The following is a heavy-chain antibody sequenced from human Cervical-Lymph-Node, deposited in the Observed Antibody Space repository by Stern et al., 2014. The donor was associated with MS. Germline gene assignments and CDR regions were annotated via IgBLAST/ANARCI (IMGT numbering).Heavy chain of an antibody. CDR2: IIPIFTTP. V-gene: IGHV1-69*01. J-gene: IGHJ4*02. D-gene: IGHD6-6*01. CDR1: GGTLTNYA. Sequence: QVQLVQSGAEVKKPGSSVKVSCKASGGTLTNYAISWVRQAPGQGLEWVGGIIPIFTTPYYAQKFRGRVTITADESTNTAYLDLGSLRSDDTAVYYCARAAGAFSSASRPEYWGQGTLVTVSS. CDR3: ARAAGAFSSASRPEY.